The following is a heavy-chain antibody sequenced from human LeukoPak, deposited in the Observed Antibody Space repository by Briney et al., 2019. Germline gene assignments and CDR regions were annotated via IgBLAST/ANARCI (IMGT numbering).Heavy chain of an antibody. CDR3: ANPQSRGYDYLDY. V-gene: IGHV3-30*18. J-gene: IGHJ4*02. D-gene: IGHD5-12*01. CDR2: ISIDGREK. CDR1: GFTFRNYG. Sequence: GGSLRLSCAASGFTFRNYGMHWVRQAPCKGLEWVAVISIDGREKYYAGSVKGRFTISRDNSKNTLYLQMSSLRGDDTAVYYCANPQSRGYDYLDYWGQGTLVTVSS.